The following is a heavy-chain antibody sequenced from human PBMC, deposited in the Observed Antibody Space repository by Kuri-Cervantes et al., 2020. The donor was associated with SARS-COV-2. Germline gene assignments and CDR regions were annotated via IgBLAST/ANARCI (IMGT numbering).Heavy chain of an antibody. CDR1: GGSFSGYY. J-gene: IGHJ6*03. D-gene: IGHD2-2*01. V-gene: IGHV4-34*01. CDR3: ARGQGVAVPVALLVFLGYYMDV. CDR2: INHSGST. Sequence: GSLRLSCAVYGGSFSGYYWSWIRQPPGKGLEWIGEINHSGSTNYNPSLKSRVTISVDTSNNQFSLKLSSATAADTAVYFCARGQGVAVPVALLVFLGYYMDVWGKGTTVTVSS.